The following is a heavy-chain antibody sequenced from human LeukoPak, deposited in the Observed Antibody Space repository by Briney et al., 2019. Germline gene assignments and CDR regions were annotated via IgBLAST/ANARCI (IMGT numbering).Heavy chain of an antibody. CDR1: GYTFTGYY. J-gene: IGHJ3*02. V-gene: IGHV1-8*03. Sequence: GASVKVSCKASGYTFTGYYMHWVRQAPGQGLEWMGWMNPNSGNTGYAQKFQGRVTITRNTSISTAYMELSSLRSEDTAVYYCARSKSYYDSSGYPLDAFDIWGQGTMVTVSS. D-gene: IGHD3-22*01. CDR3: ARSKSYYDSSGYPLDAFDI. CDR2: MNPNSGNT.